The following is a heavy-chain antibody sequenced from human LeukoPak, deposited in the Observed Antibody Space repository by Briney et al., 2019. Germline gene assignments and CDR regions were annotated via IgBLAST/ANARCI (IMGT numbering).Heavy chain of an antibody. J-gene: IGHJ4*02. V-gene: IGHV3-21*01. CDR1: GFTFSSYS. CDR3: ARHRGIGSGLEY. CDR2: ISSSSSYI. D-gene: IGHD6-19*01. Sequence: PGGSLRLSCAASGFTFSSYSMNWVRQAPGKGLEWVSSISSSSSYIYYADSVKGRFTISRDNAKNSLYLQMNSLRAEDTAVYYCARHRGIGSGLEYWGQGTLVTVSS.